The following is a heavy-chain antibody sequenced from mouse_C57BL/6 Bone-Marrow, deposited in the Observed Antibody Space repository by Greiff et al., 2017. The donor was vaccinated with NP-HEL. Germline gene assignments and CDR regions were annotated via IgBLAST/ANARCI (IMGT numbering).Heavy chain of an antibody. J-gene: IGHJ2*01. Sequence: QVHVKQSGAELAKPGASVKLSCKASGYTFTSYWMHWVKQRPGQGLEWIGYINPSSGYTKYNQKFKDKATLTADKSSSTAYMQLSSLTYEDSAVYYCARGILVYYYGSSYDFDYWGQGTTLTVSS. CDR1: GYTFTSYW. CDR3: ARGILVYYYGSSYDFDY. V-gene: IGHV1-7*01. CDR2: INPSSGYT. D-gene: IGHD1-1*01.